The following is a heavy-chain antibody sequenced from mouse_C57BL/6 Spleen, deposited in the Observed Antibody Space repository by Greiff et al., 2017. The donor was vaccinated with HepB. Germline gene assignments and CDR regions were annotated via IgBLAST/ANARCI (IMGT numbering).Heavy chain of an antibody. CDR1: GFTFSSYA. Sequence: EVKLEESGGGLVKPGGSLKLSCAASGFTFSSYAMSWVRQTPEKRLEWVATISDGGSYTYYPDNVKGRFTISRDNAKNNLYLKMSHLKSEDKAIYYCARDLDTTVVAPFAYWGQGTLVTVSA. V-gene: IGHV5-4*01. CDR2: ISDGGSYT. J-gene: IGHJ3*01. CDR3: ARDLDTTVVAPFAY. D-gene: IGHD1-1*01.